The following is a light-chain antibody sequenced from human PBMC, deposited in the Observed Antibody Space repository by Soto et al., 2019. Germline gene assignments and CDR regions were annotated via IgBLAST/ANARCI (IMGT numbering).Light chain of an antibody. CDR3: QQYNSYPT. V-gene: IGKV1-5*01. CDR1: QSITSW. J-gene: IGKJ1*01. CDR2: DAS. Sequence: DIRMTQSPSTLSASVGDRVTITCRASQSITSWLAWFQQKPGKAPNLLIYDASSLESGDPSRFSGSGSGTEFTLTISGLQPDDFATYYCQQYNSYPTFGQGTKVEIK.